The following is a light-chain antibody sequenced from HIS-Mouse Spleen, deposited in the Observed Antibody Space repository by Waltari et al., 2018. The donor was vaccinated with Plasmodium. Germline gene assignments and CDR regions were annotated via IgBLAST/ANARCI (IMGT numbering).Light chain of an antibody. Sequence: SYELTQPPSVSVSPGQTARIPCTGDALPKQSSYWYQQNSGQAPVLVIYEDSKRPSEIPERFSGSSSGTMATLTISGAQVEDEADYYCYSTDSSGNHRVFGGGTKLTVL. V-gene: IGLV3-10*01. CDR3: YSTDSSGNHRV. CDR2: EDS. J-gene: IGLJ3*02. CDR1: ALPKQS.